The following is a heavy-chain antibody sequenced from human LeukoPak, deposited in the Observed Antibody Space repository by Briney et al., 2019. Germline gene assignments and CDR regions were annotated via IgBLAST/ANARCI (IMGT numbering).Heavy chain of an antibody. CDR3: ARHFSSSWSNWFDP. Sequence: SETLSLTCTVSGGSISSSSYYWGWIRQPPGKVLGRNGSIYYRGSTYYNPSLKSRVTISVGTSKKQFSLKLSSVTAADTAVYYCARHFSSSWSNWFDPWGQGTLVTVSS. V-gene: IGHV4-39*01. CDR2: IYYRGST. CDR1: GGSISSSSYY. J-gene: IGHJ5*02. D-gene: IGHD6-13*01.